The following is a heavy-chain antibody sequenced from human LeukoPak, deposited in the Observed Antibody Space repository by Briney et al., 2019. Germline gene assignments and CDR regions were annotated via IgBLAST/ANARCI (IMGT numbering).Heavy chain of an antibody. J-gene: IGHJ4*02. V-gene: IGHV4-59*01. D-gene: IGHD3-22*01. CDR2: IHYSGST. CDR3: VIYCDSSGTPPGGIDY. Sequence: SETLSLTCTVFGGSISSYYWTWIRQPPGKGLEWIGYIHYSGSTNYNASLKSRVTISVDTSKNQFSLKLSSVTAADTAVYYCVIYCDSSGTPPGGIDYWGQGTLVTVSS. CDR1: GGSISSYY.